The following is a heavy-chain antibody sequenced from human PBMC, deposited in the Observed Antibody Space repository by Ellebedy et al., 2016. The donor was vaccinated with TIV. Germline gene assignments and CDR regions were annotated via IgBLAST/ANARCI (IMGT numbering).Heavy chain of an antibody. V-gene: IGHV4-39*01. J-gene: IGHJ5*01. CDR2: IYYSGDT. CDR3: ARNPPTYNWVDS. CDR1: GGSLSRSSYY. Sequence: PSETLSLTCTVSGGSLSRSSYYWGWFRQPPGKGLEWIGNIYYSGDTDYNPSPKSRVTMSVDTSKNQFSLNLRSVTAADTAVYYCARNPPTYNWVDSWGQGTLVTVSS.